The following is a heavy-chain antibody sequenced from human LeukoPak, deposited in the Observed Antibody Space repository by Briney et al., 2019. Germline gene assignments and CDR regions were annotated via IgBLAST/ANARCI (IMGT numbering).Heavy chain of an antibody. CDR3: AKDEQLAFDY. CDR1: GFTFSSYG. J-gene: IGHJ4*02. D-gene: IGHD6-6*01. CDR2: ISYDGSNK. V-gene: IGHV3-30*18. Sequence: SGGSLRLSCAASGFTFSSYGMHWVRQAPGKGLEWVAVISYDGSNKYYADSVKGRFTISRDNSKNTLYLQMNSLRAEDTAVYYCAKDEQLAFDYWGQGTLVTVSS.